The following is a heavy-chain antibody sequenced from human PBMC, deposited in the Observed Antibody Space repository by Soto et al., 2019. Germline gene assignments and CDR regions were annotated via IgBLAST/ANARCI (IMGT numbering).Heavy chain of an antibody. CDR3: VKFRGRAYHYYYMDV. J-gene: IGHJ6*03. D-gene: IGHD3-16*01. V-gene: IGHV3-33*03. CDR2: TLHDESIK. Sequence: PGGSLRLSCAASGFTFSNYGMHWVRQAPGKGLEWVALTLHDESIKDYADSVKGRFSISRDNSKNTLYLQMNSLRAEDTAVYYCVKFRGRAYHYYYMDVWGNGTTVTVSS. CDR1: GFTFSNYG.